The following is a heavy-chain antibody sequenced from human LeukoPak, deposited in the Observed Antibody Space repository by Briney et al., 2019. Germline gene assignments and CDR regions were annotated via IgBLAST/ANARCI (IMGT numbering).Heavy chain of an antibody. CDR2: ISHDGTNR. J-gene: IGHJ3*02. CDR1: GFIFSNYG. V-gene: IGHV3-33*01. Sequence: TGESLRLSCAASGFIFSNYGMHWVRQAPGKGLEWVATISHDGTNRKYVDSVKGRFTISRDNSRNTLYLQLTSLRAEDTAVYYCVRDGGELEADGFDIWGKGTMVTVSS. CDR3: VRDGGELEADGFDI. D-gene: IGHD2-21*01.